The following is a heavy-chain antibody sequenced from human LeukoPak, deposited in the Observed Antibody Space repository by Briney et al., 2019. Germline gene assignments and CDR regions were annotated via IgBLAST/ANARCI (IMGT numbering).Heavy chain of an antibody. J-gene: IGHJ4*02. Sequence: PSETLSLTCTVSGGSVSDYYWSWIRQSPGKGLEWIGYIYFTGSTSYNPSLRSRVTISLDKSKTQFSLNLSSVTAADTAVYYCARNGYYCLDFWGQGSLVTVSS. CDR3: ARNGYYCLDF. CDR1: GGSVSDYY. D-gene: IGHD3-22*01. V-gene: IGHV4-59*02. CDR2: IYFTGST.